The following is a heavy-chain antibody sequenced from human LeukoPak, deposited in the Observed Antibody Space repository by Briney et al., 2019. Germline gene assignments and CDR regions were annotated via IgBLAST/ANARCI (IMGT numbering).Heavy chain of an antibody. Sequence: GGSLRLSCAASGFTFRNYAMSWVRQAPGKGLEWVSTIRGSGDNTYYADSVKGRFNISRDNSKNTLYLQMNSLRAEDTSVYYCAKDRWGIVVVPAAIPSDYWGQGTLVTVSS. CDR1: GFTFRNYA. CDR2: IRGSGDNT. D-gene: IGHD2-2*01. J-gene: IGHJ4*02. CDR3: AKDRWGIVVVPAAIPSDY. V-gene: IGHV3-23*01.